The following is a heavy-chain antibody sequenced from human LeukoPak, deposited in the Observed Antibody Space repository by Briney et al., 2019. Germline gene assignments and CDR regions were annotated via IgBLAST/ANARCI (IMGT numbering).Heavy chain of an antibody. J-gene: IGHJ4*02. D-gene: IGHD6-13*01. V-gene: IGHV4-4*08. CDR1: GGSISHYY. CDR2: VYNGGTT. Sequence: SETLSLTCDVSGGSISHYYWTWIRQPPGKGLEWLGFVYNGGTTNYNPSLKSRVTISVDTSKNQFSLRLSSVTTADTAVYYCARVTTAWYVVGYWGQGTLVTVSS. CDR3: ARVTTAWYVVGY.